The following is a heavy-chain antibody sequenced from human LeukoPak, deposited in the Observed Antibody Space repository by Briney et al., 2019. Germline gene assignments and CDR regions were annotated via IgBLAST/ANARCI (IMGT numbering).Heavy chain of an antibody. CDR1: GYTLTGYY. V-gene: IGHV1-2*07. CDR2: INPNSGGT. J-gene: IGHJ6*02. D-gene: IGHD2-2*01. CDR3: ARGCSSTSCYAGYYYGMDV. Sequence: ASVKVSCKTSGYTLTGYYMHWVGQAPGHRREWLGWINPNSGGTNYANKFQDRVTMTRDTSISTAYMELSRLKSDDTAVYFCARGCSSTSCYAGYYYGMDVWGQGTTVTVSS.